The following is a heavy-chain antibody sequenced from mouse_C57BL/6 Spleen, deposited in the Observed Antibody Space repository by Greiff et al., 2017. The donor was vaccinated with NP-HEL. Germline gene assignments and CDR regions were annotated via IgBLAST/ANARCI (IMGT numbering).Heavy chain of an antibody. D-gene: IGHD1-1*01. CDR3: ARSTVVATSFDY. Sequence: EVQLQQSGPELVKPGASVKMSCKASGYTFTDYNMHWVKQSHGKSLEWIGYINLNNGGTSYNQKFKGKATLTVNKSSRTAYMELRSLTWEDSAVYYRARSTVVATSFDYWGQGTTPTVSS. J-gene: IGHJ2*01. CDR2: INLNNGGT. CDR1: GYTFTDYN. V-gene: IGHV1-22*01.